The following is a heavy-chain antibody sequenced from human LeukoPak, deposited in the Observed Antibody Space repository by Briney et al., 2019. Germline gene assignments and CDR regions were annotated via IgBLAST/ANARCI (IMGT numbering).Heavy chain of an antibody. CDR3: AKDLESWKFGYGHYYFDY. D-gene: IGHD3-16*01. CDR2: ISAYNGNT. CDR1: NYTFTSYG. J-gene: IGHJ4*02. Sequence: ASVKVSCKASNYTFTSYGISWVRQAPGQGLEWMGWISAYNGNTNYAQKLQGRVTMTTDTSTSTAYMELRSLRSDDTAVYYCAKDLESWKFGYGHYYFDYWGQGTLVTVSS. V-gene: IGHV1-18*01.